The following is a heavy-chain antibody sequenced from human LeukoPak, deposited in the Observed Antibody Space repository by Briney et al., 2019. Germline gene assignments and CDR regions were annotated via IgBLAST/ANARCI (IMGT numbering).Heavy chain of an antibody. Sequence: GASVKVSCKASGYTFTSYGISWVRQAPGQGLEWMGWISAYNGNTNYAQKLQGRVTITRDTSASTAYMELSSLRSEDTAVYYCARDRLSDFFGYYYDSSGPCPTGWFDPWGQGTLVTVSS. J-gene: IGHJ5*02. CDR2: ISAYNGNT. D-gene: IGHD3-22*01. CDR3: ARDRLSDFFGYYYDSSGPCPTGWFDP. CDR1: GYTFTSYG. V-gene: IGHV1-18*01.